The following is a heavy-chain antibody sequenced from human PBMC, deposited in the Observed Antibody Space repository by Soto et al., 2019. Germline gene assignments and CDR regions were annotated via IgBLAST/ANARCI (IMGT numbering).Heavy chain of an antibody. CDR1: SYTFTSYG. Sequence: ASVKVSCKASSYTFTSYGISWVRQAPGQGLEWMGWISAYNGNTNYAQKLQGRVTMTTDTSTSTAYMELRSLRSDDTAVYYCARDLIAVAGSGVAFDIWGQGTMVTVSS. V-gene: IGHV1-18*01. CDR3: ARDLIAVAGSGVAFDI. D-gene: IGHD6-19*01. J-gene: IGHJ3*02. CDR2: ISAYNGNT.